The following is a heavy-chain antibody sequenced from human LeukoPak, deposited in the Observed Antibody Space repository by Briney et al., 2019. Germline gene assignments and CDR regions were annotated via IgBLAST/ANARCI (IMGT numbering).Heavy chain of an antibody. J-gene: IGHJ4*02. CDR1: GFTFSTYG. V-gene: IGHV3-33*06. Sequence: GGSLRLSCAASGFTFSTYGMHWVRQAPGKGLEWVAVIWYDGSEKYYADSVKGRFTISRDNSKNTLYLQMNSLRAEDTAVYYCAKDLTTGTLSFDYWGQGTLVTVSS. CDR3: AKDLTTGTLSFDY. D-gene: IGHD1-1*01. CDR2: IWYDGSEK.